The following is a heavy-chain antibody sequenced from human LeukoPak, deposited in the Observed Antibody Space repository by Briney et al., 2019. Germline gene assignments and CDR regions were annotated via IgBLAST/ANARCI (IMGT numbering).Heavy chain of an antibody. CDR3: ARGEGYSSSWSVHWFDP. Sequence: GASVKVSCKASGYTFTSYDINWVRQATGQGLEWMGWMNPNSGNTGYAQKFQGRVTMTRNTSISTAYMELSSLRSEDTAVYYCARGEGYSSSWSVHWFDPWGQGTLVTVSS. CDR2: MNPNSGNT. CDR1: GYTFTSYD. J-gene: IGHJ5*02. D-gene: IGHD6-13*01. V-gene: IGHV1-8*01.